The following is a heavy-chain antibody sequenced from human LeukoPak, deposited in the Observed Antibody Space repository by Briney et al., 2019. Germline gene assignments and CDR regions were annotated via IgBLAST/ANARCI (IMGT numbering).Heavy chain of an antibody. CDR2: IYYSGST. Sequence: PSETLSLTCTVSGGSISSSSYYWGWIRQPPGKGLEWIGSIYYSGSTYYNPSLKSRVTISVDTSKNQFSLKLSSVTAADTAVYYCARGVLRYFDWLSSFDYWGQGTLVTVSS. CDR1: GGSISSSSYY. D-gene: IGHD3-9*01. J-gene: IGHJ4*02. V-gene: IGHV4-39*07. CDR3: ARGVLRYFDWLSSFDY.